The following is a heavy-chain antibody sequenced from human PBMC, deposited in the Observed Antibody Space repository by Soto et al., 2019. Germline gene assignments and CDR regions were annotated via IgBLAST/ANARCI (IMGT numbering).Heavy chain of an antibody. Sequence: ASVKVSCKASGGTFSSYVISWVRQAPGQGLEWMGGIIPIFGTANYAQKFQGRVTITADESTSTAYMELSSLRSEDTAVYYCARDFRFGEFISGPYYGIDVWGQGTTVTVSS. D-gene: IGHD3-10*01. V-gene: IGHV1-69*13. CDR2: IIPIFGTA. CDR3: ARDFRFGEFISGPYYGIDV. CDR1: GGTFSSYV. J-gene: IGHJ6*02.